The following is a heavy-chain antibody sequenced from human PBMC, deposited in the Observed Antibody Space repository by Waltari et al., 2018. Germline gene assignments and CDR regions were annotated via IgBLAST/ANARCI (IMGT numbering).Heavy chain of an antibody. CDR2: IIPILGIA. J-gene: IGHJ4*02. CDR1: GGTFSSYA. V-gene: IGHV1-69*04. CDR3: ARETSGYSGYVSGFDY. D-gene: IGHD5-12*01. Sequence: QVQLVQSGAEVKKPGSSVKVSCKASGGTFSSYAISWVRQAPGQGLEWMGGIIPILGIANYAQRFQGRVTITADESTSTAYMELSSLRSEDTAVYYCARETSGYSGYVSGFDYWGQGTLVTVSS.